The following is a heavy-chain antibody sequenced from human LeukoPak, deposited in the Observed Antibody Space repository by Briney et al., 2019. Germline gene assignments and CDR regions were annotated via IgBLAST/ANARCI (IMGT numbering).Heavy chain of an antibody. CDR3: ARRSGSYVDY. J-gene: IGHJ4*02. CDR1: GGSIRSSYYY. V-gene: IGHV4-39*01. Sequence: SETLSLTCTVSGGSIRSSYYYWGWIRQPPGKGLEWIGSIYDSGSTYYNPSLKSRVTISVDTSKNQFSLKLNSVTAADTAVYYCARRSGSYVDYWGQGTLVTVSS. CDR2: IYDSGST. D-gene: IGHD1-26*01.